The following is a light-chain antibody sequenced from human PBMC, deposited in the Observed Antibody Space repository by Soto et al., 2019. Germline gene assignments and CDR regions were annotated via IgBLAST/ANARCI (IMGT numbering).Light chain of an antibody. V-gene: IGKV1-39*01. CDR1: QSISSY. Sequence: DIQMTQSPSSLSASVGDRVTITCRASQSISSYLNWYHQKPGKAPKLLIYAASSLQSGVPSRFSGSGSGTDFTLTISSLQPEDFATYYCQQSYSTPYTFGQGTKVDI. J-gene: IGKJ2*01. CDR2: AAS. CDR3: QQSYSTPYT.